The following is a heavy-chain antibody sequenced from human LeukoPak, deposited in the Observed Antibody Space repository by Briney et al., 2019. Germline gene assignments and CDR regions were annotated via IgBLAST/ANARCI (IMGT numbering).Heavy chain of an antibody. CDR1: GGSIHSY. CDR3: ARDSGTTGEVKFDP. Sequence: SETLSLTCTISGGSIHSYWSWIRQPAGKGLEWIGRISGSGTITYNPALQSRLTISIDTSKNQFSLKLMSVTAADTAVYYCARDSGTTGEVKFDPWGQGTLVTVSS. V-gene: IGHV4-4*07. CDR2: ISGSGTI. J-gene: IGHJ5*02. D-gene: IGHD3-10*01.